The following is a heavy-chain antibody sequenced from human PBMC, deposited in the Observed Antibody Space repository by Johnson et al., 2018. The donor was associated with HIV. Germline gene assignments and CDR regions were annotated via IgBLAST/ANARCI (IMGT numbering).Heavy chain of an antibody. V-gene: IGHV3-30*03. D-gene: IGHD1-26*01. CDR3: ASGLGIVGATRSAFDI. J-gene: IGHJ3*02. CDR2: IYYDGTNN. CDR1: GFTFSSYA. Sequence: QVQLVESGGGVVQPGRSLRLSCAASGFTFSSYAMHWVRQAPGKGLEWVAIIYYDGTNNYYADSVKGRFTISRDNSKNTLYLQMNSLRAEDTAVYYCASGLGIVGATRSAFDIWGQGTMVTVSS.